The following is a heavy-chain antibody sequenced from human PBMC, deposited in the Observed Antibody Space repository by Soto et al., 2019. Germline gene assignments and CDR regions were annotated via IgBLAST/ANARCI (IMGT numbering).Heavy chain of an antibody. CDR2: IIPIFGTA. CDR1: GGTFSSYA. D-gene: IGHD3-22*01. V-gene: IGHV1-69*13. J-gene: IGHJ1*01. Sequence: SVKVSCKASGGTFSSYAISWVRQAPGQGLEWMGGIIPIFGTANYAQKFQGRVTITADESTSTAYMELSSLRSEDTAGYYCASKSDYYDSSGYQEYFQHWGQGTLVTVSS. CDR3: ASKSDYYDSSGYQEYFQH.